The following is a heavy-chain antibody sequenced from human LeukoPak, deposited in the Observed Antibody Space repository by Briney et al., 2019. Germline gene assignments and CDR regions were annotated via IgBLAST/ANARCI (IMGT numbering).Heavy chain of an antibody. Sequence: GESLRLSCAASGFTVNRDYMSWVRQSPGKGLEWVSVVYTDGRTFYADSVKGRFTISRDDFKNTVFLQMNSLRGEDTAIYFCTRGSSTVSAGYNWGRGTVVIVSS. V-gene: IGHV3-53*01. D-gene: IGHD1-1*01. CDR2: VYTDGRT. CDR3: TRGSSTVSAGYN. J-gene: IGHJ4*02. CDR1: GFTVNRDY.